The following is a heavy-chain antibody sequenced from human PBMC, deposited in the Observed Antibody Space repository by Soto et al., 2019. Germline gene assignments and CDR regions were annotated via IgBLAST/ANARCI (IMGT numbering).Heavy chain of an antibody. Sequence: QLQLKESGPGLVKPSDTLSLTCTVSGGSLSRSHYYWVWIRQPPGKGLECIASIYYTGSPYNNPSLRSRVTMSVETSQNQFSLKLTSVTAADTAVYYCARLLHDSSGYYYFDYWGQGTLVTVST. CDR1: GGSLSRSHYY. CDR2: IYYTGSP. CDR3: ARLLHDSSGYYYFDY. J-gene: IGHJ4*02. D-gene: IGHD3-22*01. V-gene: IGHV4-39*01.